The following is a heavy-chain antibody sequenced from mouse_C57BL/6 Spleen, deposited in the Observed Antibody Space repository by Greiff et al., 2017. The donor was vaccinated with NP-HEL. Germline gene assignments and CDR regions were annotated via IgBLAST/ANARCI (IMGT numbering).Heavy chain of an antibody. CDR3: ARGLIYYGYFDV. Sequence: VQLQQPGAELVKPGASVKLSCKASGYTFTSYWMQWVKQRPGQGLEWIGEIDPSDSYTNYNQKFKGKATLTVDTSSSTAYMQLSSLTSDDSAVYYCARGLIYYGYFDVWGTGTTVTVSS. CDR1: GYTFTSYW. V-gene: IGHV1-50*01. D-gene: IGHD2-1*01. J-gene: IGHJ1*03. CDR2: IDPSDSYT.